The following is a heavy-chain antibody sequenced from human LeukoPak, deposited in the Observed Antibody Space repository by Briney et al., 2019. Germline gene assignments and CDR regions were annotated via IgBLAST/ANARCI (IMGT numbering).Heavy chain of an antibody. V-gene: IGHV3-23*01. J-gene: IGHJ4*02. Sequence: GGSLRLSCAVSGITLGNYGMSWVRQPPGKGLEWVAGISDSGGSTNYADSVKGRFTISRDTPRNTLYLQMNSLRAEDTAVYFCAKRGVVIRVFLVGFHKEAYYFDTWGQGALVTVSS. CDR3: AKRGVVIRVFLVGFHKEAYYFDT. CDR1: GITLGNYG. D-gene: IGHD3-10*01. CDR2: ISDSGGST.